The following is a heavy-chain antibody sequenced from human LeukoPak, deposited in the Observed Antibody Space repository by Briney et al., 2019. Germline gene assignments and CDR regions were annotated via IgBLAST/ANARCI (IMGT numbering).Heavy chain of an antibody. J-gene: IGHJ4*02. CDR1: GFTFISYS. CDR2: IDPSTSRV. Sequence: GSLGLSCAASGFTFISYSMNWVRQAPGKGLEWVSAIDPSTSRVWYAASVKGRFTISRDNAKNSLDLQMNSLRAEDTAVYYCVRGGTYCDSSCKGADFWGQGTLVAVSS. V-gene: IGHV3-21*06. CDR3: VRGGTYCDSSCKGADF. D-gene: IGHD2/OR15-2a*01.